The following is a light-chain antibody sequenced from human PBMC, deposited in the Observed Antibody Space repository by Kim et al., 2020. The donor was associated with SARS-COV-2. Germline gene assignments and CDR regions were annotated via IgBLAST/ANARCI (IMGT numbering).Light chain of an antibody. J-gene: IGLJ2*01. V-gene: IGLV2-8*01. CDR2: EVS. CDR1: STYKY. Sequence: QSALTQPPSASGSPGQSITISCTGASTYKYVSWYQQHPGKAPKLLIYEVSKRPSGVPDRFSGSKSGDTASLIVSGLQAEDEADYYCSSYEDIGFFGGGTKVTVL. CDR3: SSYEDIGF.